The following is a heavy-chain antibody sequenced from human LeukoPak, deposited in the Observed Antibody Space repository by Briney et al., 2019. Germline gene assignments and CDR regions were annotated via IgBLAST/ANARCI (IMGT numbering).Heavy chain of an antibody. CDR2: VYYSGST. D-gene: IGHD3-22*01. V-gene: IGHV4-59*01. CDR3: AREGVSYYDRSGYHY. Sequence: PSETLSLTCTVSGGSITSYYWSWIRQPPGKGLEWIGYVYYSGSTNYNPSLNSRVTISADTSKNQFSLKLISVTAADTAVYYCAREGVSYYDRSGYHYWGQGTLVTVSS. J-gene: IGHJ4*02. CDR1: GGSITSYY.